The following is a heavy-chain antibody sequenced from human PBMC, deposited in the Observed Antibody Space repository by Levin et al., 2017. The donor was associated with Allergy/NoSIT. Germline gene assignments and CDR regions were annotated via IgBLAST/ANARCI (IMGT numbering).Heavy chain of an antibody. J-gene: IGHJ6*02. CDR3: ATSSARAAPYCLTSTCANVYYYYPLDV. D-gene: IGHD2-15*01. CDR1: GLTFSDFA. Sequence: GESLKISCGASGLTFSDFAFNWVRQAPGKGLEWVAIISSDGSDEFYTGSVKGRFTISRDNSDNTVFLQMNNLRPADTAVYYCATSSARAAPYCLTSTCANVYYYYPLDVWGLGTTVTVSS. V-gene: IGHV3-30-3*01. CDR2: ISSDGSDE.